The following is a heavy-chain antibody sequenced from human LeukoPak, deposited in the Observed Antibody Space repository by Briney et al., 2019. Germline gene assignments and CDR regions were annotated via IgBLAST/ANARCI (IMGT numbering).Heavy chain of an antibody. V-gene: IGHV3-23*01. CDR1: GFTFSSYA. CDR2: ISGSGGST. CDR3: AKGSYFDWLQSRWFDL. Sequence: GGSLRLSCAASGFTFSSYAMSWVRQAPGKGLEWVSAISGSGGSTYYADSVKGRFTISRDNSKNTLYLQMNSLRAEDTAVYYCAKGSYFDWLQSRWFDLWGQGTLVTVSS. J-gene: IGHJ5*02. D-gene: IGHD3-9*01.